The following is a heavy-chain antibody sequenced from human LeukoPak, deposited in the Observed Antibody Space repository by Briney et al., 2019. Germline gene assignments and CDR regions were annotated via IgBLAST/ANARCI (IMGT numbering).Heavy chain of an antibody. V-gene: IGHV3-53*01. CDR3: ARGGPYNWFDP. CDR1: GFTVSSNY. CDR2: IYSGGST. J-gene: IGHJ5*02. Sequence: GGSLRLSCAASGFTVSSNYMSWVRQAPGKGLEWVSVIYSGGSTYYADSVKGRFTISRDNSKSTLYLQMNSLRAEDTAVYYCARGGPYNWFDPWGQGTLVTVSS.